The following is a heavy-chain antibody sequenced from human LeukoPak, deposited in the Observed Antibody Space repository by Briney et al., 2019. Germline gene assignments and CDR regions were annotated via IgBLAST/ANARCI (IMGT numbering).Heavy chain of an antibody. Sequence: GGSLRLSCAASGFMFSSNWMSWGRLAPGKGLEWVANIKEDGTETYYVDSVKGRFTISRDSAKNSLYLQMNSLRVEDTAVYYCAKEGRSLQTYWGQGTLVTVSS. J-gene: IGHJ4*02. CDR1: GFMFSSNW. CDR2: IKEDGTET. D-gene: IGHD5-24*01. CDR3: AKEGRSLQTY. V-gene: IGHV3-7*03.